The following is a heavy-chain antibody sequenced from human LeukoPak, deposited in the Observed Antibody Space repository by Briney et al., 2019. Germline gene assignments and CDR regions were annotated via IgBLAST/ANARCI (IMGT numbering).Heavy chain of an antibody. Sequence: GGSLRLSCAASGFTFSTYSMNWVRQAPGKGLEWVSSISSSSGYIYYADSVKGRFTISRDNAKNSLSLQMNSLRAEDTAVYYCARDFRAVTGYWGQGTLVTVSS. CDR3: ARDFRAVTGY. J-gene: IGHJ4*02. D-gene: IGHD6-19*01. CDR1: GFTFSTYS. CDR2: ISSSSGYI. V-gene: IGHV3-21*01.